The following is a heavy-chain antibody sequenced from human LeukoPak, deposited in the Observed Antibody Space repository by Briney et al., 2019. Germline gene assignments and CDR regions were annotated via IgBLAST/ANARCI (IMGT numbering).Heavy chain of an antibody. Sequence: PGGSLRLSCSASGXTFSNYAMKWARPAPGEGLEWVSRISGGGGSTSYADSVKGRFTISRDNSKNTLFLQMNSLRAEDTAVYFCAKVPIVGATIGYFDFWGQGTLVTVSS. CDR3: AKVPIVGATIGYFDF. CDR2: ISGGGGST. CDR1: GXTFSNYA. J-gene: IGHJ4*02. D-gene: IGHD1-26*01. V-gene: IGHV3-23*01.